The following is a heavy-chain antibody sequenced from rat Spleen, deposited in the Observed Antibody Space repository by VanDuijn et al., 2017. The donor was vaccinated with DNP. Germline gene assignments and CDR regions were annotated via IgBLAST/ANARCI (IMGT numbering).Heavy chain of an antibody. CDR2: IGYDGGGT. J-gene: IGHJ2*01. Sequence: EVRLVESGGGLVQPGRSLKLSCAASGFTFSDYYMAWVRQPPTKGLEWVAYIGYDGGGTYYGDSVKGRFTISRDNAKSTLYLQMNSLRSEDMATYYCTRHVLPLRVWDYWGQGVMVTVSS. CDR3: TRHVLPLRVWDY. CDR1: GFTFSDYY. D-gene: IGHD1-4*01. V-gene: IGHV5-22*01.